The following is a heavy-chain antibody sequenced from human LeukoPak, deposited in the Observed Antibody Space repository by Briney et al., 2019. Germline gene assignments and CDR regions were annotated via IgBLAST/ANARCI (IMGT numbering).Heavy chain of an antibody. Sequence: PGGSLRLSCAASGFSFSVYWMHWVRQAPGKGPVWVSRIKTDGSITDYADFVKGRFTISRDNSKNTLYLQMNSLRAEDTAVYYCAKGQLLWFGESSVGWFDPWGQGTLVTVSS. D-gene: IGHD3-10*01. CDR1: GFSFSVYW. V-gene: IGHV3-74*01. CDR3: AKGQLLWFGESSVGWFDP. CDR2: IKTDGSIT. J-gene: IGHJ5*02.